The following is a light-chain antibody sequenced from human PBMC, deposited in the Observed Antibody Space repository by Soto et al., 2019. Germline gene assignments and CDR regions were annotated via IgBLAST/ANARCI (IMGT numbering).Light chain of an antibody. V-gene: IGKV1-5*03. J-gene: IGKJ4*01. CDR3: QQYNSYSLT. Sequence: DIQMTQSPSTLSASVGDRVTITCRASQSISTWLAWYQHKPGKAPKVLIYKASSLQGVVPPRFSGSGYGTEFTLTISSLQPDDFATYYCQQYNSYSLTFGGGPKVEIK. CDR2: KAS. CDR1: QSISTW.